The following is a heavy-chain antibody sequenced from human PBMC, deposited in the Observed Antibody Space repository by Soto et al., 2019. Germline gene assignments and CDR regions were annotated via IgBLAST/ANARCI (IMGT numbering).Heavy chain of an antibody. J-gene: IGHJ6*02. CDR1: GFTFSSYG. CDR3: ANDRAQIVPTYYYGMDV. D-gene: IGHD3-22*01. Sequence: GGSLRLSCAASGFTFSSYGMHWVRQAPGKGLEWVAVISYDGSNKYYADSVKGRFTISRDNSKNTLYLQMNSLRAEDTAVYYCANDRAQIVPTYYYGMDVWGQGTTVTVSS. CDR2: ISYDGSNK. V-gene: IGHV3-30*18.